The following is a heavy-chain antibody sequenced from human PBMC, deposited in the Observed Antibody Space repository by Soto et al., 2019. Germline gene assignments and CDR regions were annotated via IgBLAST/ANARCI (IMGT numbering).Heavy chain of an antibody. CDR1: GFTFDDYA. J-gene: IGHJ4*02. CDR3: APSTGLAVVDY. V-gene: IGHV3-9*01. Sequence: PGGSLRLSCAASGFTFDDYAMHWVRQAPGKGLEWVSGISWNSGSIGYADSVKGRFTISRDNAKNSLYLQMNSLRAEDTALYYCAPSTGLAVVDYWGQGTLVTVSS. D-gene: IGHD6-19*01. CDR2: ISWNSGSI.